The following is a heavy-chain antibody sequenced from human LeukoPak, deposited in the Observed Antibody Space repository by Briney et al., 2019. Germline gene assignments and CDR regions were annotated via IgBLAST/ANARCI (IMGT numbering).Heavy chain of an antibody. J-gene: IGHJ5*02. CDR3: ASTYCGGDCYHNWFAP. D-gene: IGHD2-21*02. V-gene: IGHV4-59*10. CDR1: GVSFSGYY. Sequence: PSETLSLTCAVYGVSFSGYYWSWLRQPAGKGLEWIGRIYTSGSTNYNPSLKSRVTMSVDTSNNQFSLNLRSVTAADTAVYYCASTYCGGDCYHNWFAPWGQGTLVTVSS. CDR2: IYTSGST.